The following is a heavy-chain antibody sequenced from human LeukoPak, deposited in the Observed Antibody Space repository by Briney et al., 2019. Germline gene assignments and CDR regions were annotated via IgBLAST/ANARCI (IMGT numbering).Heavy chain of an antibody. Sequence: GRSLRLSCTASGFTFGDYAMNWVRQAPGKGLEWVSYISSSGSTIYYADSVKGRVTISRDNAKNSLYLQMNSLRAEDTAVYYCAELGITMIGGVWGKGTTVTISS. CDR2: ISSSGSTI. CDR1: GFTFGDYA. V-gene: IGHV3-48*03. D-gene: IGHD3-10*02. J-gene: IGHJ6*04. CDR3: AELGITMIGGV.